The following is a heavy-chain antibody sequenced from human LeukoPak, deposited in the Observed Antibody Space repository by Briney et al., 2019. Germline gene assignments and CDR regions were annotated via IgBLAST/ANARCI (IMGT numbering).Heavy chain of an antibody. CDR2: INHSGST. CDR1: GGSFSGYY. V-gene: IGHV4-34*01. CDR3: ARRPNSSSWSYWFDP. J-gene: IGHJ5*02. Sequence: RASETLSLTCAVYGGSFSGYYWSWIRQPPGKGLEWIGEINHSGSTNYNPSLKSRVTISVDTSKNQFTLKLSSVTAADTAVYYCARRPNSSSWSYWFDPWGQGTLVTVSS. D-gene: IGHD6-13*01.